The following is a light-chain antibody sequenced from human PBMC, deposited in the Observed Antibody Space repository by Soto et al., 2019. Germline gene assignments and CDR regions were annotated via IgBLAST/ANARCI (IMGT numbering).Light chain of an antibody. V-gene: IGKV3-20*01. Sequence: ENVLTQSPGTLSLSPGERATLSCRARETVSITYLAWYQQKPGQAPRLLIYGASSKATGIPDRVSGSGSGTEFTLTISRLEPEDFEVYYCQQYGSSPPTFGEGTRVQIK. CDR1: ETVSITY. CDR3: QQYGSSPPT. J-gene: IGKJ4*01. CDR2: GAS.